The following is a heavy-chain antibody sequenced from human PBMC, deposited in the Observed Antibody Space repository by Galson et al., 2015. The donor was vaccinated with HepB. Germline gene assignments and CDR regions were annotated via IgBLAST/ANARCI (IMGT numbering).Heavy chain of an antibody. D-gene: IGHD2-15*01. CDR1: GFTFSSYA. Sequence: SLRLSCAASGFTFSSYAMSWVRQAPGKGLEWVSAISGSGGNTYYANSVKGRFTISRDNSKNTLYLRMNSLRAEDTAVYYCARVVAATTYYFDYWGQGTLVTVSS. CDR3: ARVVAATTYYFDY. CDR2: ISGSGGNT. V-gene: IGHV3-23*01. J-gene: IGHJ4*02.